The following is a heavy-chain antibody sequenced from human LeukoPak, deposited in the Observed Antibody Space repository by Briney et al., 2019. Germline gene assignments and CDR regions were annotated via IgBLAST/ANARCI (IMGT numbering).Heavy chain of an antibody. V-gene: IGHV1-2*02. D-gene: IGHD3-22*01. Sequence: ASVKVSCKASGYTFTSYAMNWVRQAPGQGLEWMGWINPNSGGTNYAQKFQGRVTMTRDTSISTAYMELSRLRSDDTAVYYCARTGSGYYDSSGPHDAFDIWGQGTMVTVSS. J-gene: IGHJ3*02. CDR3: ARTGSGYYDSSGPHDAFDI. CDR1: GYTFTSYA. CDR2: INPNSGGT.